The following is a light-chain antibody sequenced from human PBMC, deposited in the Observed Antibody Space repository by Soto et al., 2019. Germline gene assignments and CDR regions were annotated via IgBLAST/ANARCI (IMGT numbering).Light chain of an antibody. CDR3: QHRSNWLYT. CDR1: QSVSSF. Sequence: EIVLTQSPATLSLSPGERATLSCRASQSVSSFLVWYQQKPGQAPTLLVYDPSNRATGFPARFSGSGSGTDFTLTICSLEPEDFAVYYCQHRSNWLYTFGQGTKLDIK. CDR2: DPS. V-gene: IGKV3-11*01. J-gene: IGKJ2*01.